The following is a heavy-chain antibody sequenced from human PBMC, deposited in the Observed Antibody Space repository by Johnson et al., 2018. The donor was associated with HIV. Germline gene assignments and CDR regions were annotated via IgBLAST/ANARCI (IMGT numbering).Heavy chain of an antibody. D-gene: IGHD3-22*01. CDR3: ARDAPNFVDSSGVRDDAFDI. V-gene: IGHV3-30*04. CDR1: GFTFGSYA. CDR2: ISFDGETA. J-gene: IGHJ3*02. Sequence: QVQLVESGGGVVQPGRSLRLSCAASGFTFGSYAMHWVRQAPGKGLEWVALISFDGETADYAAPVKGRFTISRDNSKNTLYLQMNSLRAEDTAVYYCARDAPNFVDSSGVRDDAFDIWGPGTMVTVSS.